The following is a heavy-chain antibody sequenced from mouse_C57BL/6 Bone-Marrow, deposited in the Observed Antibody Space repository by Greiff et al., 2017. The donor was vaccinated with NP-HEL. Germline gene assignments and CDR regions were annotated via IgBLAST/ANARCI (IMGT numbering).Heavy chain of an antibody. J-gene: IGHJ2*01. CDR2: INYDGSST. CDR1: GFTFSDYY. CDR3: AREGGNWRDPFDY. Sequence: EVKLVESEGGLVQPGSSMKLSCTASGFTFSDYYMAWVRQVPEKGLEWVANINYDGSSTYYLDSLKSRFIISRDNAKNILYLQMSSLKSEDTATYDCAREGGNWRDPFDYWGQGTTLTVSS. V-gene: IGHV5-16*01. D-gene: IGHD2-1*01.